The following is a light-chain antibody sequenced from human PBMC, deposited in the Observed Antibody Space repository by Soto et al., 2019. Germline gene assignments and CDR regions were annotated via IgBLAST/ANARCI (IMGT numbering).Light chain of an antibody. Sequence: QPVLTQSPSASASLGASVKLTCTLSSGHSSYPIAWHQQQPEKGPRYLMKVNSDGSHNKGDGIPDRFSGSSSEAERYLTISSLQSEDEADYYCQTWATGIRIFGGGTKVTVL. CDR2: VNSDGSH. CDR3: QTWATGIRI. CDR1: SGHSSYP. V-gene: IGLV4-69*01. J-gene: IGLJ2*01.